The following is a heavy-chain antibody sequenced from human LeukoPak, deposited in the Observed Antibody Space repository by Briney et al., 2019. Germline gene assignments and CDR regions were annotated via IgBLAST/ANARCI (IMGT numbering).Heavy chain of an antibody. J-gene: IGHJ4*02. CDR2: INPNSGGT. Sequence: ASVKVSCKASGDTFTGYYMHWVRQAPGQGLECMGWINPNSGGTKYAQKFQGRVTMTRDTSISTAYMERSRLRSDDTAVYYCARPYSSWAYCFDHWGRGTLVTVSS. D-gene: IGHD2-21*01. CDR3: ARPYSSWAYCFDH. V-gene: IGHV1-2*02. CDR1: GDTFTGYY.